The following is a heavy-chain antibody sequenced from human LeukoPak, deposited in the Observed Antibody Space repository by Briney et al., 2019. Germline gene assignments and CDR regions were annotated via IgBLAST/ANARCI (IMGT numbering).Heavy chain of an antibody. CDR3: ARVQLERPKGWFDP. J-gene: IGHJ5*02. Sequence: PGGSLRLSCAASGFTFSSYAMHWVRQAPGKGLEYVSAISSNGGSTYYANSVKGRFTISRDNAKNSLYLQMNSLRAEDTAVYYCARVQLERPKGWFDPWGQGTLVTVSS. D-gene: IGHD1-1*01. CDR1: GFTFSSYA. CDR2: ISSNGGST. V-gene: IGHV3-64*01.